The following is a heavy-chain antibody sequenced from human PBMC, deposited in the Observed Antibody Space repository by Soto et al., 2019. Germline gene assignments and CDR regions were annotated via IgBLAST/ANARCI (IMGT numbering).Heavy chain of an antibody. Sequence: SVKVSCKASGGTFSSYAISWVRQAPGQGLEWMGGIIPIFGTANYAQKFQGRVTITADESTSTAYMELSSLRSEDTAVYYCARDRSGSGWFPGFDYWGQGTLVTVS. CDR3: ARDRSGSGWFPGFDY. V-gene: IGHV1-69*01. D-gene: IGHD6-19*01. CDR2: IIPIFGTA. J-gene: IGHJ4*02. CDR1: GGTFSSYA.